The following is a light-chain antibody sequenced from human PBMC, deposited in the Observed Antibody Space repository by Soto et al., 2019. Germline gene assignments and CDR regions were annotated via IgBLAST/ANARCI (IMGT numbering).Light chain of an antibody. J-gene: IGKJ5*01. V-gene: IGKV3-15*01. Sequence: IVLTQCPATLSVSPGERATLSCRASQSFSANLAWYWQTPGQAPRLLIYGASIRANGVPARFSGSGSGTELTLTISSLRSEDFAVYDGQQYNNWREITFGQGTRLEI. CDR3: QQYNNWREIT. CDR1: QSFSAN. CDR2: GAS.